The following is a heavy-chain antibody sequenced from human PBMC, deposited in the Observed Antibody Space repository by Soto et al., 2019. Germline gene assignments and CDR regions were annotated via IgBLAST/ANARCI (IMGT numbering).Heavy chain of an antibody. CDR1: GGTLRSYA. CDR2: IIPIFGTA. Sequence: SVKVSCKASGGTLRSYAVGWVRQAPGQGLEWMGGIIPIFGTANYAQKFQGRVTITADESTSTAYMELSSLRAEDTAVYYCARSQYSSSWYSYYYYYYGMDVWGQGTTVTVS. J-gene: IGHJ6*02. CDR3: ARSQYSSSWYSYYYYYYGMDV. D-gene: IGHD6-13*01. V-gene: IGHV1-69*01.